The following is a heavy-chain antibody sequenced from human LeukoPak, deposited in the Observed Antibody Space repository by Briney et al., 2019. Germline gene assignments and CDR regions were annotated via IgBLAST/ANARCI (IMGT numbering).Heavy chain of an antibody. CDR3: GPIDS. CDR2: ISDDGGEE. Sequence: GGSLRLSCAASGFTFSRYGMHWVRQAPGKGLEWVAVISDDGGEEYYAGSVEGRFTISRDNSKSTVYLQMNSLRTEDTAVYYCGPIDSWGQGTLVTVSS. J-gene: IGHJ4*02. V-gene: IGHV3-30*19. CDR1: GFTFSRYG.